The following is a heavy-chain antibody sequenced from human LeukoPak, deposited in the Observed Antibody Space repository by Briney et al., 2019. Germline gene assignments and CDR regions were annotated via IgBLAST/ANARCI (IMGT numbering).Heavy chain of an antibody. V-gene: IGHV3-53*01. Sequence: GGSLRLSCAASGFTVSSNYMSWVRQAPGKGLEWVSVIYSGGSTYYADSVKGRFTISRDNSKNTLYLQMNSLRAEDTAVYYCVRTTYYYDSSGYFDYWGQGTLVTVSS. CDR1: GFTVSSNY. J-gene: IGHJ4*02. CDR2: IYSGGST. D-gene: IGHD3-22*01. CDR3: VRTTYYYDSSGYFDY.